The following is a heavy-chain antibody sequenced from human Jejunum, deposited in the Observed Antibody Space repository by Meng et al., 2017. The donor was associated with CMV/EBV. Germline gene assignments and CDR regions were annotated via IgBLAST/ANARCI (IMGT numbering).Heavy chain of an antibody. V-gene: IGHV3-53*01. J-gene: IGHJ4*02. CDR2: LYEGGSA. CDR1: GLAVSDNH. CDR3: AREQMGAWRGYFDC. D-gene: IGHD3-3*01. Sequence: APGLAVSDNHMTWVRQVAGQGLQWVSTLYEGGSAHYAPSVEGRFSISKDNSGNMVYLQMNSLRVEDTAVYYCAREQMGAWRGYFDCWGQGILVTVSS.